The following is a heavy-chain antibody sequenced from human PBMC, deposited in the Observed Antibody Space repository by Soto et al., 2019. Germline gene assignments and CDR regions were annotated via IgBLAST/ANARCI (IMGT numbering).Heavy chain of an antibody. CDR3: AIDPVAGTYFDY. CDR1: GYTFTSYG. CDR2: INAYNGNP. Sequence: QVQLVQSGAEVKKPGASVKVSCKASGYTFTSYGISWVRQAPGQGLEWMGWINAYNGNPNYAQKLHGRVTMTTDTSTSTAHMALRSLRSDDTAVFYCAIDPVAGTYFDYWGQGTLVTVSS. J-gene: IGHJ4*02. D-gene: IGHD6-19*01. V-gene: IGHV1-18*01.